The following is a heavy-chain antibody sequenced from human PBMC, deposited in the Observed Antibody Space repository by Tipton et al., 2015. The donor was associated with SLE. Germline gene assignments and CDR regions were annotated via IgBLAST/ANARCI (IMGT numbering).Heavy chain of an antibody. J-gene: IGHJ4*02. CDR1: GYTFTTYG. V-gene: IGHV1-18*01. D-gene: IGHD2-15*01. CDR3: AREEDRWFYCFHD. CDR2: VSGHMGNT. Sequence: QVQLVQSGVEVKKPGASVRVSCKASGYTFTTYGISWVRQAPGQGLEWMGWVSGHMGNTSYAQKFQGRVTMTRDTSTSTAYMELRSLRSDDTAIYYCAREEDRWFYCFHDWCQGTLVTVSS.